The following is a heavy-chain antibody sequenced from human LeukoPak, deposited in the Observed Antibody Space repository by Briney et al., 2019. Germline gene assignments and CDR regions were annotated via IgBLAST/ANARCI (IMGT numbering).Heavy chain of an antibody. J-gene: IGHJ5*02. Sequence: ASVKVSCKTSAATFDNYAVSWVRQAPGQGLEWAGLIIPLYGTTHYAQKFQGRVTITTDESTYTAYMVVGSLRSEATAVYYCAREYSSSSVWFDPWGQGTLVTVSS. CDR1: AATFDNYA. CDR2: IIPLYGTT. CDR3: AREYSSSSVWFDP. D-gene: IGHD6-6*01. V-gene: IGHV1-69*05.